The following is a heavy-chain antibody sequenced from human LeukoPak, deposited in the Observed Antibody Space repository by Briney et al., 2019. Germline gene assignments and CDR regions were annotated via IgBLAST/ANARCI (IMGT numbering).Heavy chain of an antibody. CDR1: GGSISSYY. D-gene: IGHD3-10*01. CDR2: IYYSGST. CDR3: ARGFGIDY. J-gene: IGHJ4*02. V-gene: IGHV4-59*01. Sequence: SETLSLTCTVSGGSISSYYWSWIRQPPGKGLEWIGYIYYSGSTNYNPTLKSRVTISVDTSKNQFSLKLSSVTAADTAVYYCARGFGIDYWGQGTLVTVSA.